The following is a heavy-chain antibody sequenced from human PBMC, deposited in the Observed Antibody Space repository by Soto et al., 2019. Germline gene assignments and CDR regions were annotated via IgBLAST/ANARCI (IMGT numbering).Heavy chain of an antibody. D-gene: IGHD6-25*01. CDR2: INAGNGNT. CDR3: ARSAKKTRLHDF. V-gene: IGHV1-3*01. J-gene: IGHJ4*02. Sequence: ASVKVSCKASGFSFIDYSILWVRQAPGQSLEWLGWINAGNGNTKYSHKFQDRVTITSDTSATTTYMELRSLRSEDTAVFYCARSAKKTRLHDFWGQGTLVTVPQ. CDR1: GFSFIDYS.